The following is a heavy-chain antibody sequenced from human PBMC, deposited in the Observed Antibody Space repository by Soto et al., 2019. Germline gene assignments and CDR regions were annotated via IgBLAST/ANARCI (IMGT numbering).Heavy chain of an antibody. CDR1: GGTFSTFC. D-gene: IGHD3-16*01. J-gene: IGHJ4*02. Sequence: ASVKVSCKTSGGTFSTFCISWGRQAPGQGLEWMGGIIPFFGTAEYSQKFEDRITITADESTNTVYMDLRSLTSEDTAIYYCARTAPMDAGDKYYYDFWGQGALVTVSS. CDR2: IIPFFGTA. CDR3: ARTAPMDAGDKYYYDF. V-gene: IGHV1-69*13.